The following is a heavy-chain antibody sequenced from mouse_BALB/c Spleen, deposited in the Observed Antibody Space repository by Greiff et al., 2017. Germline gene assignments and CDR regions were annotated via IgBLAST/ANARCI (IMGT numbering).Heavy chain of an antibody. V-gene: IGHV1-80*01. CDR2: IYPGDGDT. Sequence: VQLQQSGAELVRPGSSVKISCKASGYAFSSYWMNWVKQRPGQGLEWIGQIYPGDGDTNYNGKFKGKATLTADKSSSTAYMQLSSLTSEDSAVYFCARRGYYVSIFAYWGQGTLVTVSA. D-gene: IGHD1-1*01. CDR1: GYAFSSYW. J-gene: IGHJ3*01. CDR3: ARRGYYVSIFAY.